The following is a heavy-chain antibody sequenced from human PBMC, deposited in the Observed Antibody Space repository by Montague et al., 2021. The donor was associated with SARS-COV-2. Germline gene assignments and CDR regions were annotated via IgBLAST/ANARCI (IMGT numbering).Heavy chain of an antibody. CDR1: GGSISSSSYY. CDR3: ASPTYCYDSSGSDAFDI. Sequence: SETLSLTCTVSGGSISSSSYYWGWIRQPPGKGLEWIGSIYYSGSTYYNPSLKSRVTISVDTSKNQFSLKLSSVTAADTAVHYCASPTYCYDSSGSDAFDIWGQGTMVTVSS. V-gene: IGHV4-39*01. J-gene: IGHJ3*02. CDR2: IYYSGST. D-gene: IGHD3-22*01.